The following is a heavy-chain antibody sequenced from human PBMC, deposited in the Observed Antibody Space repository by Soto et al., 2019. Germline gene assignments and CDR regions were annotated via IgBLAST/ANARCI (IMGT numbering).Heavy chain of an antibody. D-gene: IGHD2-21*02. V-gene: IGHV1-18*01. CDR3: ARGEGVTLFDY. CDR2: ISAYNGNT. CDR1: GYSNTSYG. J-gene: IGHJ4*02. Sequence: SVKVFCKASGYSNTSYGMSWVRQAPGQALEWMGWISAYNGNTYYAQKLQGRVTMTTDTSTSTTYMELRSLRSDDTAVYYCARGEGVTLFDYWGQGTLVTVSS.